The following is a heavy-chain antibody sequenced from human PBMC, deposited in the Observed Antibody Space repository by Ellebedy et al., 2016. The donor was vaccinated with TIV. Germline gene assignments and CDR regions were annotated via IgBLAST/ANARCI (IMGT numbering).Heavy chain of an antibody. CDR2: ISYDGSNK. Sequence: GGSLRLSXAASGFTFDDYGMHWVRQAPGKGLEWVAVISYDGSNKYYADSVKGRFTISRDNSKNTLYLQMNSLRAEDTAVYYCAKDGGSSGEKLIDYWGQGTLVTVSS. J-gene: IGHJ4*02. V-gene: IGHV3-30*18. D-gene: IGHD6-19*01. CDR1: GFTFDDYG. CDR3: AKDGGSSGEKLIDY.